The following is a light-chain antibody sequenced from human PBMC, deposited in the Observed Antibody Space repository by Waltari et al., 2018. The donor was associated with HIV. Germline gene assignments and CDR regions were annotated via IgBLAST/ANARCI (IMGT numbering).Light chain of an antibody. J-gene: IGLJ3*02. V-gene: IGLV3-25*03. CDR1: ALPKQY. Sequence: SYELTQTPSVSVSPGQTATITCSGDALPKQYGYWYQQKPGQAPGGVIYKDSDRPSGIPERFSGSSSGTTVTLTISGVKSEDEADYYVQSSDSSGNYWAFGGGTKLTVL. CDR3: QSSDSSGNYWA. CDR2: KDS.